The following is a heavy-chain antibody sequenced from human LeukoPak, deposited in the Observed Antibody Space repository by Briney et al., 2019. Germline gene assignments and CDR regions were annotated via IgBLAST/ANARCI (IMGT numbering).Heavy chain of an antibody. V-gene: IGHV4-59*08. Sequence: SETLSPTCTVSGGSISSYYWSWIRQPPGKGLEWIGYIYYSGSTNYNPSLKSRVTISVDTSKNQFSLKLSSVTAADTAVYYCARHVPAHYYGSGSYYFDYWGQGTLVTVSS. D-gene: IGHD3-10*01. CDR1: GGSISSYY. J-gene: IGHJ4*02. CDR2: IYYSGST. CDR3: ARHVPAHYYGSGSYYFDY.